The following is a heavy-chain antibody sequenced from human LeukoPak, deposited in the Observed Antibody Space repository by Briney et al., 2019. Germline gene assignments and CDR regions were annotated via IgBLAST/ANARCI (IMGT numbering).Heavy chain of an antibody. Sequence: ASVKVSCKASGYTFTDYYMHWVRQAPGQGLEWMGWINPNTGGTNYARKFQSRVTMTRDTSSRSAYMELSRLRSDDTAVYYCARDPRRYGDYVFDYWGQGTLVTVSS. J-gene: IGHJ4*02. D-gene: IGHD4-17*01. CDR3: ARDPRRYGDYVFDY. CDR1: GYTFTDYY. CDR2: INPNTGGT. V-gene: IGHV1-2*02.